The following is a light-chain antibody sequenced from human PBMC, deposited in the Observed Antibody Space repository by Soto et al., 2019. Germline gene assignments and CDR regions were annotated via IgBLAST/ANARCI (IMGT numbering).Light chain of an antibody. Sequence: EIVLTQSPGTLSLSPGKRATLSCRASQSVSSSYLAWYQQKSGQAPRLLIYGASSRATGIPDRFSGSGSGTDFTLTIRGLEPEDFAVYYCQQYGNSPYTFGQGTKLEIK. V-gene: IGKV3-20*01. CDR3: QQYGNSPYT. J-gene: IGKJ2*01. CDR2: GAS. CDR1: QSVSSSY.